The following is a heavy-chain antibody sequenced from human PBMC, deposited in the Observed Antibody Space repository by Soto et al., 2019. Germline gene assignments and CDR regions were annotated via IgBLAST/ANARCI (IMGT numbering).Heavy chain of an antibody. D-gene: IGHD3-16*01. V-gene: IGHV4-31*03. CDR1: GGSISSGGYY. CDR3: AREASLGDYYYYGMDV. J-gene: IGHJ6*02. CDR2: IYYSGST. Sequence: QVQLQESGPGLVKPSQTLSLTCTVSGGSISSGGYYWSWIRQHPGKGLEWIGYIYYSGSTYYNPSLKSRVTISVDTSKNQFSLKLSSVTAADTAVYYCAREASLGDYYYYGMDVRGQGTTVTVSS.